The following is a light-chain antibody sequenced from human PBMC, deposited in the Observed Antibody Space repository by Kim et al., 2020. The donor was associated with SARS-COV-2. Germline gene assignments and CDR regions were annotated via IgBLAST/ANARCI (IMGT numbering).Light chain of an antibody. J-gene: IGLJ2*01. V-gene: IGLV2-23*02. CDR2: DVS. CDR1: RRDFGSKNL. Sequence: GHSITSPYTETRRDFGSKNLVSWYQQLPGKAPKLMIYDVSKRPSGVSNRFSGSKSGNTASLTISGLQADDEADYYCCSYAGSSTLVFGGGTQLTVL. CDR3: CSYAGSSTLV.